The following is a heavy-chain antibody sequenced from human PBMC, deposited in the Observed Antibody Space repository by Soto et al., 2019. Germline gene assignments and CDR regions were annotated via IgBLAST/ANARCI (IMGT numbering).Heavy chain of an antibody. CDR3: ARIETYYDIFAGYASHYYYGMDV. CDR1: GFSLSNARMG. D-gene: IGHD3-9*01. J-gene: IGHJ6*02. V-gene: IGHV2-26*01. Sequence: QVTLKESGPVLVKPTETLTLTCTVSGFSLSNARMGVSWIRQPPGKALEWLAHIFSNDEKSYSTSLKSRLTISKDTSKCQVVLTMTNMDPVYTATYYCARIETYYDIFAGYASHYYYGMDVWGQGTTVTVSS. CDR2: IFSNDEK.